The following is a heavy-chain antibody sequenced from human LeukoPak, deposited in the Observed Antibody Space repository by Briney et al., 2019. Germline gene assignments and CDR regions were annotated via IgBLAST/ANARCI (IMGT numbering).Heavy chain of an antibody. D-gene: IGHD3-9*01. J-gene: IGHJ5*02. CDR3: ARYNDILTGSNNWFDP. Sequence: GSLRLSCAASGFTFSDYYMSWIRQAPGKGLEWVSNISSSSSYTNYADSVKGRFTISRDNAKNSLYLQMNSLRAEDTAMYYCARYNDILTGSNNWFDPWGQGTLVTVSS. V-gene: IGHV3-11*06. CDR1: GFTFSDYY. CDR2: ISSSSSYT.